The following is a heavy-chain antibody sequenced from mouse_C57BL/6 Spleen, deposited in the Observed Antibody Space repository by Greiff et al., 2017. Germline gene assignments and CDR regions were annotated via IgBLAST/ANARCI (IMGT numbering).Heavy chain of an antibody. CDR3: ARSSYYYGSSYVMDY. D-gene: IGHD1-1*01. V-gene: IGHV1-52*01. CDR1: GYTFTSYW. J-gene: IGHJ4*01. Sequence: QVQLQQPGAELVRPGSSVKLSCKASGYTFTSYWMHWVKQRPIQGLEWIGNIDPSDSETHYNQKFKDKATLTVDKSSSTAYMQLSSLTSEDSAVYYCARSSYYYGSSYVMDYWGQGTSVTVSS. CDR2: IDPSDSET.